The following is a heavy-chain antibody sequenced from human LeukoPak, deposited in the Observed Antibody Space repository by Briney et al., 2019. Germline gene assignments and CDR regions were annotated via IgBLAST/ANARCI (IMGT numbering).Heavy chain of an antibody. CDR1: GGSISSYY. V-gene: IGHV4-59*01. Sequence: SETLSLTCTVSGGSISSYYWSWIRQPPGKGLEWIGYIYYSGSTNYNPSLKSRVTISVETSKNQFSLKLSSVTAADTAVYYCARSRSGWDYYYYYYMDVWGKGTTVTISS. J-gene: IGHJ6*03. D-gene: IGHD6-19*01. CDR2: IYYSGST. CDR3: ARSRSGWDYYYYYYMDV.